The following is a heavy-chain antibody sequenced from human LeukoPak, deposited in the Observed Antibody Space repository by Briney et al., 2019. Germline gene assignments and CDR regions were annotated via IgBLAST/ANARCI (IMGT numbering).Heavy chain of an antibody. Sequence: GGSLRLPCAASGFTFSNAWMSWVRQAPGKGLEWVGRIKSKTDGGTTDYAAPVKGRFTISRDDSKNTLYLQMNSLRAEDTAVYYCAKDKGITMIVVALLDYWGQGTLVTVSS. CDR1: GFTFSNAW. V-gene: IGHV3-15*01. J-gene: IGHJ4*02. D-gene: IGHD3-22*01. CDR3: AKDKGITMIVVALLDY. CDR2: IKSKTDGGTT.